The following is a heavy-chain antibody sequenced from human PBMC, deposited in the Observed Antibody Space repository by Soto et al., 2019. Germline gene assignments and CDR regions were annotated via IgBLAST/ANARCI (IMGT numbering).Heavy chain of an antibody. J-gene: IGHJ5*02. V-gene: IGHV4-39*01. D-gene: IGHD1-7*01. Sequence: PSETLSLTCTVSGGSISSSSYYWGWIRQPPGKGLEWIGSIYYSGSTYYNPSLRSRVTISVDTSKNQFSLKLSSVTAADTAVYYCARHPRNWNYVVPCWFDPWGQGTLVTVSS. CDR3: ARHPRNWNYVVPCWFDP. CDR2: IYYSGST. CDR1: GGSISSSSYY.